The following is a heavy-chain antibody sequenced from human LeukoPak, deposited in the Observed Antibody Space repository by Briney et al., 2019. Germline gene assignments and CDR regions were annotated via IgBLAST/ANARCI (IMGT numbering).Heavy chain of an antibody. V-gene: IGHV3-30*18. D-gene: IGHD1-7*01. J-gene: IGHJ4*02. CDR3: AKDGRITGTTWY. Sequence: SGGSLRLSCAASGFTFSSYGMHWVRQAPGKGLEWVAVISYDGSNKYYADSVKGRFTISRDNSKNTLYLQMNSLRAEDTAVYYCAKDGRITGTTWYWGQGTLVTVSS. CDR1: GFTFSSYG. CDR2: ISYDGSNK.